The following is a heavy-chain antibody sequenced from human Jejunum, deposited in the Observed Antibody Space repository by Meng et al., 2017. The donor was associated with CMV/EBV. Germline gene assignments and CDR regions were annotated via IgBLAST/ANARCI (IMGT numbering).Heavy chain of an antibody. D-gene: IGHD3-16*02. J-gene: IGHJ4*02. CDR1: GCTFSGYY. V-gene: IGHV1-69-2*01. CDR2: IVPEDGET. CDR3: ATWIACGGVIVPPDY. Sequence: SGCTFSGYYIHWVRQAPGKGLEWMGLIVPEDGETIYAEKFQGRVTITADTSTDTAYMELSSLRSEDTAVYYCATWIACGGVIVPPDYWGQGTLVTVSS.